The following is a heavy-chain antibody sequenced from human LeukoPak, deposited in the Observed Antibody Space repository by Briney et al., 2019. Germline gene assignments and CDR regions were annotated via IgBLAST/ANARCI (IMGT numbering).Heavy chain of an antibody. V-gene: IGHV3-23*01. D-gene: IGHD6-19*01. CDR3: AKDSYSSGREDYYYGMDV. CDR2: ISDSGGRT. Sequence: GGSLRLSCAVSGITLSNYGMSWVRQAPGKGLEWVAGISDSGGRTKYADSVKGRFTISRDNSKNTLYLQMNSLRAEDTAVYYCAKDSYSSGREDYYYGMDVWGQGTTVTVSS. J-gene: IGHJ6*02. CDR1: GITLSNYG.